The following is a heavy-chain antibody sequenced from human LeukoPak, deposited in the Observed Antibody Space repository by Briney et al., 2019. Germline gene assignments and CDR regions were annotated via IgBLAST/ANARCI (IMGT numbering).Heavy chain of an antibody. V-gene: IGHV3-30*02. Sequence: SGGSLRLSCAASGFTFSSYGMHWVRQAPGKGLEWVAVIWYDGSNKYYADSVKGRFTISRDNSKNTLYLQMNSLRAEDTAVYYCAKDPYGDYLDYWGQGTLVTVSS. CDR1: GFTFSSYG. CDR2: IWYDGSNK. J-gene: IGHJ4*02. CDR3: AKDPYGDYLDY. D-gene: IGHD4-17*01.